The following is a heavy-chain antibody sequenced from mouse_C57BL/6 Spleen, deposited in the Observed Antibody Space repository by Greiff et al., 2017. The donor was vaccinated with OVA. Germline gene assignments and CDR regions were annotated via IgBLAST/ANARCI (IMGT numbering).Heavy chain of an antibody. Sequence: QVQLKESGPGLVAPSPSLSVTCTVSGFSFTSYGVDWVRQPPGKGLEWLGVIWGGGSTNYNSALMYSLRLSTDNSKSQLFLRMNRLQTEDAAMYYCSKGGLRRGGYYAMDYWGQGTSVTVSS. CDR2: IWGGGST. CDR3: SKGGLRRGGYYAMDY. J-gene: IGHJ4*01. V-gene: IGHV2-9*01. D-gene: IGHD2-2*01. CDR1: GFSFTSYG.